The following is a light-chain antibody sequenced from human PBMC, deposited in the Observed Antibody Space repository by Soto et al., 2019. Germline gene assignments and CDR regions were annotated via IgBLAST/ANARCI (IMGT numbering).Light chain of an antibody. CDR3: SSYTSSSIVG. V-gene: IGLV2-14*03. J-gene: IGLJ2*01. Sequence: QSALTQPASVSGSPGQSITISCTGTSSDVGGYDYVSWYQQHPGKAPKLMIYAVSNRPPGVSNRFSGSKSGNTASLTISGLQAEDEADYYCSSYTSSSIVGFGGGTKLTVL. CDR2: AVS. CDR1: SSDVGGYDY.